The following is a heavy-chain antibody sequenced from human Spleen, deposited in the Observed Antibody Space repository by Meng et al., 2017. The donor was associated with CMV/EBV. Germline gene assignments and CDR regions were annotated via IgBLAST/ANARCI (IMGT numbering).Heavy chain of an antibody. CDR3: ARHIRDCSSTSCYAEY. V-gene: IGHV5-51*01. CDR2: IYPGDSDT. J-gene: IGHJ4*02. D-gene: IGHD2-2*01. CDR1: GYSFASYW. Sequence: KVSCKGSGYSFASYWIAWVCQMPGKGLEWMGIIYPGDSDTRYSPSFEGQVTISADKSIRSAYLQWSSLKASDTAIYYCARHIRDCSSTSCYAEYWGQGTLVTVS.